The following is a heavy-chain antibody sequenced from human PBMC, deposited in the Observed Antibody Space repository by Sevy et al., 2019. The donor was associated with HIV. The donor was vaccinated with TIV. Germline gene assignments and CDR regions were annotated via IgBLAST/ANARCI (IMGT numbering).Heavy chain of an antibody. CDR1: GFTFSSYG. V-gene: IGHV3-30*18. J-gene: IGHJ4*02. D-gene: IGHD6-19*01. Sequence: GGSLRLSCAASGFTFSSYGMHWVRQAPGKGLERVAVISYDGSNKYYADSVKGRFTISRDNSKNTLYLQMNSLRAEDTAVYYCAKSAPSSGWSPGLDYWGQGTLVTVSS. CDR3: AKSAPSSGWSPGLDY. CDR2: ISYDGSNK.